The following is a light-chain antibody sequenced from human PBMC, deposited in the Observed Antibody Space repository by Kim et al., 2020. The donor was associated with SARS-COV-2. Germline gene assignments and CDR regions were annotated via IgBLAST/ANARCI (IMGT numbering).Light chain of an antibody. CDR1: QSVSSK. Sequence: EVVMTQSPATLSVSPGERAALSCRASQSVSSKLAWYQQKPGQAPRLLIYDASTRASGIPARFIGSGSGTEFTLTIFRLQSEDFALYYCQQYSDWPPITLGQGTRLEIK. J-gene: IGKJ5*01. V-gene: IGKV3-15*01. CDR2: DAS. CDR3: QQYSDWPPIT.